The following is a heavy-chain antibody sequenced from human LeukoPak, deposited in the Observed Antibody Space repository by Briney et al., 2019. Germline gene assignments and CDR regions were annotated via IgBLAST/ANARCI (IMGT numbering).Heavy chain of an antibody. CDR3: ASSYDFWSGYEYYFDY. J-gene: IGHJ4*02. V-gene: IGHV3-21*01. D-gene: IGHD3-3*01. Sequence: GGSLRLSCAASGFTFSSYAMSWVRQAPGKGLEWVSSISSSSSYIYYADSVKGRFTISRDNAKNSLYLQMNSLRAEDTAVYYCASSYDFWSGYEYYFDYWGQGTLVTVSS. CDR2: ISSSSSYI. CDR1: GFTFSSYA.